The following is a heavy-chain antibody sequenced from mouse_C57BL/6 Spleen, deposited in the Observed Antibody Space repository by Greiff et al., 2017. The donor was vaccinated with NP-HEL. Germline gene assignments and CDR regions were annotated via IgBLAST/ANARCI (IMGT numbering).Heavy chain of an antibody. CDR2: IHPNSGST. J-gene: IGHJ2*01. CDR3: ARSDHLWFDY. V-gene: IGHV1-64*01. Sequence: QVQLQQSGAELVKPGASVKLSCKASGYTFTSYWMHWVKQRPGQGLEWIGMIHPNSGSTNYNEKFKSKATLTVDKSSSTAYMQLSSLTSEDSAVYYCARSDHLWFDYWGQGTTLTVSS. CDR1: GYTFTSYW.